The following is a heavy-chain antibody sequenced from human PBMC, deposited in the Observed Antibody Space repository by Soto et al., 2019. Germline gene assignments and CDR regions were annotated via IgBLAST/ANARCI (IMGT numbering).Heavy chain of an antibody. CDR1: GGGNLRDYR. Sequence: QVQLVQSGAEVKEPGSSVKVSCKASGGGNLRDYRTTWVRRAPGQGLEWRGGIITKLGSANYAQNFQGRVTVTADESTNTVYMELRSLRSDGTAVYYCARGGDVYNFGAVYWGQGTPVTVSS. V-gene: IGHV1-69*01. CDR3: ARGGDVYNFGAVY. CDR2: IITKLGSA. J-gene: IGHJ4*02. D-gene: IGHD2-21*01.